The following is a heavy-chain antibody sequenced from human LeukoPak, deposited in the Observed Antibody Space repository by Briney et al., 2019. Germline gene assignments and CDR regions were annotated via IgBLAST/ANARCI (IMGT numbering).Heavy chain of an antibody. CDR1: GGSISSGDYY. J-gene: IGHJ4*02. CDR2: IYYSGST. V-gene: IGHV4-30-4*01. Sequence: SETLSLTCTVSGGSISSGDYYWSWIRQPPGKGLEWIGYIYYSGSTYYNPSLKSRVTISVDTSKNQFSLKLSSVTAADTAVYYCARGVVPAAVPGVGGDYWGQGTLVTVSS. D-gene: IGHD2-2*02. CDR3: ARGVVPAAVPGVGGDY.